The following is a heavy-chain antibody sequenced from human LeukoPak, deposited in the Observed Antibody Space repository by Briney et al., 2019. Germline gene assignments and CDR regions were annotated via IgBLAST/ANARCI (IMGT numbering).Heavy chain of an antibody. CDR1: GGSFTTYY. V-gene: IGHV4-34*01. D-gene: IGHD5-12*01. CDR3: ARRNGQDIVPTFRRRYYFDY. CDR2: INLRGTT. J-gene: IGHJ4*02. Sequence: PSETLSLTCAVYGGSFTTYYGTWIRQPPGKGLEWIGEINLRGTTNYNPSLKSRVTISVDTSKNQFSLKLSSVTAADTAVYYCARRNGQDIVPTFRRRYYFDYWGQGTLVTVSS.